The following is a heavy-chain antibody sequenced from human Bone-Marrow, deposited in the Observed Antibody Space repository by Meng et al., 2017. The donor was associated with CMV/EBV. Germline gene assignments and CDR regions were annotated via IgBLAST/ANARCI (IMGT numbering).Heavy chain of an antibody. CDR1: GFTFSSYS. D-gene: IGHD3-22*01. J-gene: IGHJ4*02. CDR2: ISSSSSYI. CDR3: ARGDTPYYYDSSGYRKVFDY. Sequence: GESLKISCAASGFTFSSYSMNWVRQAPGKGLEWVSSISSSSSYIYYADSVKGRFTISRDNAKNSLYLQMNSLRAEDTAVYYCARGDTPYYYDSSGYRKVFDYCGQGMLVIVSS. V-gene: IGHV3-21*01.